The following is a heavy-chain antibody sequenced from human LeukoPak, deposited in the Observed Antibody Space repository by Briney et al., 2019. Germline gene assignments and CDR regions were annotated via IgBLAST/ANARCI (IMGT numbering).Heavy chain of an antibody. CDR2: IYYSGST. D-gene: IGHD1-26*01. V-gene: IGHV4-39*07. Sequence: PSETLSLTCTVSGGSISSSSYYWGWIRQPPGKGLEWIGSIYYSGSTYYNPSLKSRVTISVDTSKNQFSLKLSSVTAADTAVYYCARDFEYSGSFQYNWFDPWGQGTLVTVSS. CDR3: ARDFEYSGSFQYNWFDP. J-gene: IGHJ5*02. CDR1: GGSISSSSYY.